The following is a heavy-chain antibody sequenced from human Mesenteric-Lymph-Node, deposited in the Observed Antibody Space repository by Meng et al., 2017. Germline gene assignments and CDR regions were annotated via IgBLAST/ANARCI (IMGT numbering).Heavy chain of an antibody. CDR3: AREIGTEPLNDYVWGSYRGVVDY. D-gene: IGHD3-16*02. V-gene: IGHV3-21*01. CDR1: GFTFSSYS. Sequence: GESLKISCAASGFTFSSYSMNWVRQAPGKGLEWVSSISSSSSYIYYADSVKGRFTISRDNAKNSLYLQMNSLRAEDTAVYYCAREIGTEPLNDYVWGSYRGVVDYWGQGTLVTVSS. CDR2: ISSSSSYI. J-gene: IGHJ4*02.